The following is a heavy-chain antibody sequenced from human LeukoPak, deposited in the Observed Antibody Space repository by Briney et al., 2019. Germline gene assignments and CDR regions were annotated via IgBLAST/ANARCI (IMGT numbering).Heavy chain of an antibody. CDR1: GYTFTDYY. Sequence: ASVKVSCKASGYTFTDYYIHWVRQAPGQGLQWMAWINPDNGGTNYAQKFQGRVTLTTDTSISTAYMELSGLRSEDTAVYYCARILYYYDSRKDAFDIWGQGTMVTVSS. J-gene: IGHJ3*02. CDR2: INPDNGGT. V-gene: IGHV1-2*02. D-gene: IGHD3-22*01. CDR3: ARILYYYDSRKDAFDI.